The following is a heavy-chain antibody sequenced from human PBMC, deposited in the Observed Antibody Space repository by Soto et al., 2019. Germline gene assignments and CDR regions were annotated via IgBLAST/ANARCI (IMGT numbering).Heavy chain of an antibody. CDR1: GGTFSSYA. V-gene: IGHV1-69*13. J-gene: IGHJ6*02. CDR2: IIPIFGTA. Sequence: SVKVSCKASGGTFSSYAISWVRQAPGQGLEWMGGIIPIFGTANYAQKFQGRVTITADESTSTAYMELSSLRSEDTAVYYCAKDLGPYCTNGVCRDVWGQGTTVTISS. D-gene: IGHD2-8*01. CDR3: AKDLGPYCTNGVCRDV.